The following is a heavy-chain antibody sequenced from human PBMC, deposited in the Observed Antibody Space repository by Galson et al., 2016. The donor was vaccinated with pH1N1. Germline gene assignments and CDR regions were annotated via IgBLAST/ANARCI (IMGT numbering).Heavy chain of an antibody. D-gene: IGHD3-10*01. Sequence: SVKVSCKAPGGTLSRHTISWVRQAPGKGLEWMGRILPIVGITNYAQTLQGRVTIIADRFTSTVSMELSGLTSDDTAVYYCATETGSSGMDVWDQGTTVTVSS. CDR1: GGTLSRHT. V-gene: IGHV1-69*02. J-gene: IGHJ6*02. CDR2: ILPIVGIT. CDR3: ATETGSSGMDV.